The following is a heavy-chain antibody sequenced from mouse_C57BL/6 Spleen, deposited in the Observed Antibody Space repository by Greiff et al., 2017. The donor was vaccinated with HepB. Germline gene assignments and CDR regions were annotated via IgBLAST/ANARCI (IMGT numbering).Heavy chain of an antibody. J-gene: IGHJ2*01. CDR1: GYTFTDYY. CDR2: INPNNGGT. CDR3: ARGTTDFDY. V-gene: IGHV1-26*01. D-gene: IGHD1-1*01. Sequence: EVQLQQSGPELVKPGASVKISCKASGYTFTDYYMNWVKQSHGKSLEWIGDINPNNGGTSYNQKFKGKATLTVDKSSSTAYMELRSLTSEDSAVYCCARGTTDFDYWGQGTTLTVSS.